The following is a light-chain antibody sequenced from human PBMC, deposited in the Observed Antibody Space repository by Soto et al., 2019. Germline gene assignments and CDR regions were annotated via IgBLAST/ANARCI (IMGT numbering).Light chain of an antibody. CDR1: SNDVGGYNY. V-gene: IGLV2-14*01. CDR2: DVR. Sequence: QSALTRPASVSGSPGQSITISCTGTSNDVGGYNYVSWYQQHPGKAPKLMIYDVRNRPSGVSNRFSGSKSGNTASLTISGLQAEDEADYYCSSYTSSSTLVVFGGGTQLTVL. CDR3: SSYTSSSTLVV. J-gene: IGLJ2*01.